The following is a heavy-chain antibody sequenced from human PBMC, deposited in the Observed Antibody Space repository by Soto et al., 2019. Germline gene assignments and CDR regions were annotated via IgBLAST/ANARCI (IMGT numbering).Heavy chain of an antibody. V-gene: IGHV3-33*01. D-gene: IGHD5-12*01. CDR3: ARASMDVEMATIDY. Sequence: GGSLRLSCAASGFAFSSYGMHWVRQAPGEGLDWVAVIWYDGSNKYYADSVKGRFTISRDNSKNTLYLQMNSLRADDTAVYYCARASMDVEMATIDYWGQGTLVTVSS. CDR1: GFAFSSYG. J-gene: IGHJ4*02. CDR2: IWYDGSNK.